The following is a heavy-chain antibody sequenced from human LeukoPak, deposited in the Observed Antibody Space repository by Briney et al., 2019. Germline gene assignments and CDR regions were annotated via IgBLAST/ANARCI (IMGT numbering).Heavy chain of an antibody. CDR2: IYYSGST. D-gene: IGHD3-16*01. CDR1: GGSISSYY. J-gene: IGHJ5*02. Sequence: PSETLSLTCTVSGGSISSYYWSWIRQPPGKGLEWIGYIYYSGSTNYNPSLKSRVIISVDTSKKQFSLKLTSVTAADTAMYHCARQARYNGLGDWFDPWGQGTLVTVSS. V-gene: IGHV4-59*08. CDR3: ARQARYNGLGDWFDP.